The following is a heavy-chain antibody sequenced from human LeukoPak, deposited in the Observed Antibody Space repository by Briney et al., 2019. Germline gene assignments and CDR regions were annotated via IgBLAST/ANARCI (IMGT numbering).Heavy chain of an antibody. CDR1: GFTFGGYG. CDR3: TRYNNDHFDY. V-gene: IGHV3-33*01. J-gene: IGHJ4*02. D-gene: IGHD1-14*01. Sequence: GSSLRLSCAGSGFTFGGYGMHWFRQPPGKGLEWVAVIAYDGSRAFYADSVKGRFTISGDNSKNTMSVQMDDLRAEDTAVYYCTRYNNDHFDYWGQGTLVTVSS. CDR2: IAYDGSRA.